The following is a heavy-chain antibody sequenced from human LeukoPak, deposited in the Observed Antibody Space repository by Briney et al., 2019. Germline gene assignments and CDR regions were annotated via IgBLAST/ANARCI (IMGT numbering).Heavy chain of an antibody. V-gene: IGHV3-21*01. J-gene: IGHJ4*02. CDR2: ISSSSSYI. CDR1: GFTFSSYS. Sequence: PGGSPRLSCAASGFTFSSYSMNWVRQAPGKGLEWVSSISSSSSYIYYADSVKGRFTISRDNAKNSLYLQMNSLRAEDTAVYYCARGVDHENPRGLYWGQGTLVTVSS. CDR3: ARGVDHENPRGLY. D-gene: IGHD1-14*01.